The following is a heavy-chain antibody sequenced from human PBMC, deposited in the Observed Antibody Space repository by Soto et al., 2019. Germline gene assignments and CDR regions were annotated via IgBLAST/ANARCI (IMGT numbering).Heavy chain of an antibody. J-gene: IGHJ6*03. Sequence: EVQLVESGGGLVQPGGSLRLSCAASGFSFSHYCMSWVRQAPGKGLEWVANIKQDGSEKYDVDSVKGRFTISRDNAKNSMFRQMDSLLDASPAVYYCATAPPTRHILSYGVGGKYSYYDMDVWGKGTTVTVSS. CDR3: ATAPPTRHILSYGVGGKYSYYDMDV. D-gene: IGHD1-26*01. V-gene: IGHV3-7*01. CDR2: IKQDGSEK. CDR1: GFSFSHYC.